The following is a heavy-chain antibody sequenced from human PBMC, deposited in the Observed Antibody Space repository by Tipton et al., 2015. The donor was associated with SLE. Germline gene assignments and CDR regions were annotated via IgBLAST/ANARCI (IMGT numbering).Heavy chain of an antibody. D-gene: IGHD1-26*01. CDR3: ARAVGDYAFDI. CDR1: GGSISSSTYY. J-gene: IGHJ3*02. CDR2: IYYSGST. Sequence: TLSLTCIVSGGSISSSTYYWGWIRQPPGKGLEWIGNIYYSGSTYYNPSLKSRVTISVDTSKNQFSLKLSSVTAADTAVYYCARAVGDYAFDIWGQGTMVTVSS. V-gene: IGHV4-39*07.